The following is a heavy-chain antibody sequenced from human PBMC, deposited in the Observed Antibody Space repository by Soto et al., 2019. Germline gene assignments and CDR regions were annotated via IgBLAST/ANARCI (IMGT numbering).Heavy chain of an antibody. Sequence: ASVKVSWKASGYIFTDYHIHWVRQAPGQGLEWLGRINPKSGGTSTAQKFQGWVTMTTDTSISTASMELTRLTSDDTAIYYCARGDSTDCSNGVCSFFYNHDMDVWGQGTTVTVS. CDR2: INPKSGGT. CDR1: GYIFTDYH. V-gene: IGHV1-2*04. CDR3: ARGDSTDCSNGVCSFFYNHDMDV. D-gene: IGHD2-8*01. J-gene: IGHJ6*02.